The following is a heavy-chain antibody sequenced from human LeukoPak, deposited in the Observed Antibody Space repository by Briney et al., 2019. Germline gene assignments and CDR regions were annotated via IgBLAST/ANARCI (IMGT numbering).Heavy chain of an antibody. D-gene: IGHD3-3*01. V-gene: IGHV3-49*04. J-gene: IGHJ4*02. CDR1: GFTFGDYA. CDR2: IRSKAYGGTT. CDR3: TRDGEDDFWSGYYFDY. Sequence: PGGSLRLSCTASGFTFGDYAMSWVRQAPGKGLEWVGSIRSKAYGGTTEYAASVKGRFTISRDDSKSIAYLQMNSLKTEDTAVYYCTRDGEDDFWSGYYFDYWGQGTLVTVSS.